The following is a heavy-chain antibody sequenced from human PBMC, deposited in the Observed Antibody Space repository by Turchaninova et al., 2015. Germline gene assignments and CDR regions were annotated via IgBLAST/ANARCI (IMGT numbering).Heavy chain of an antibody. CDR1: GSHSIVNA. V-gene: IGHV3-23*01. D-gene: IGHD3-3*01. Sequence: LERLGRTRRLSCSAYGSHSIVNATGGGGKAPGKGLEWVSAISGRGGSTYYADSGKGRFTISRDNSKNTLYLQMNSLRAEDTAVYYCAKVSYGAIFGAPDYWGQGTLVTVSS. J-gene: IGHJ4*02. CDR3: AKVSYGAIFGAPDY. CDR2: ISGRGGST.